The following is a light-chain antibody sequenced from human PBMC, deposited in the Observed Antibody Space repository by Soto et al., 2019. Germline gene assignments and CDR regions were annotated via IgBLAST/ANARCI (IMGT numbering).Light chain of an antibody. CDR1: SDSIASNY. V-gene: IGLV6-57*01. CDR3: QSYATSSVV. CDR2: GDN. Sequence: NYMLTQPHSVSESPGKTVTISCTRSSDSIASNYVQWYQQRPGSSPTTVIYGDNQRPSGVPDRFSGSIDSSSNTASLTISGLKTEDEADYYCQSYATSSVVFGGGTKVTVL. J-gene: IGLJ2*01.